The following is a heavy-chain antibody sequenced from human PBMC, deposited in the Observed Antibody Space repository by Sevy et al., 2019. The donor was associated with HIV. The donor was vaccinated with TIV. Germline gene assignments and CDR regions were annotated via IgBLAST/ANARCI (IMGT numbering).Heavy chain of an antibody. V-gene: IGHV3-33*01. CDR2: IWYDGSNK. Sequence: GGSLRLSCAGSGFTFSNYGIHWVRQAPGKGLEWVAIIWYDGSNKYYTESVKGRFTISRDNSKNTLYLQMNGLRAEDTAMYYCSSAKLQNTGSLRDYYYGLDVWGQGTRVTVSS. J-gene: IGHJ6*02. CDR3: SSAKLQNTGSLRDYYYGLDV. D-gene: IGHD1-1*01. CDR1: GFTFSNYG.